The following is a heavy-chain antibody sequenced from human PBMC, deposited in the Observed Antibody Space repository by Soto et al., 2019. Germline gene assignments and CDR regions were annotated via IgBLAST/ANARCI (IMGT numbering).Heavy chain of an antibody. CDR2: IIPIFGTA. D-gene: IGHD3-22*01. CDR1: GGTFSSYA. Sequence: SVKVSCKASGGTFSSYAISWVRQAPGQGLEWMGGIIPIFGTANYAQKFQGRVTITADESTSTAYMELSSLRSEDTAVYYCARDQDASYDSSGYYYFDYWGQGTLVTVSS. J-gene: IGHJ4*02. CDR3: ARDQDASYDSSGYYYFDY. V-gene: IGHV1-69*13.